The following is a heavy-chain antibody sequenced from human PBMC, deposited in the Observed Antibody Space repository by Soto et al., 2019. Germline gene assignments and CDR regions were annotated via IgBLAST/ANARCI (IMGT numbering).Heavy chain of an antibody. V-gene: IGHV4-38-2*01. CDR1: GYSISSGYY. CDR2: IYHSGST. CDR3: ARVYDDILTGSNSHCFDP. Sequence: PSETLSLTCAVSGYSISSGYYWGWIRQPPGKGLEWIGSIYHSGSTYYNPSLKSRVTISVDTSKNQFSLKLSSVTAADTAVYYCARVYDDILTGSNSHCFDPCGQGTLVTVSS. J-gene: IGHJ5*02. D-gene: IGHD3-9*01.